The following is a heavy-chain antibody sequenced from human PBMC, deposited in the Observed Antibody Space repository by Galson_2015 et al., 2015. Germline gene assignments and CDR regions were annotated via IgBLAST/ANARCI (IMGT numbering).Heavy chain of an antibody. CDR2: ITSSRGHT. J-gene: IGHJ4*02. CDR1: GFTFSSYS. CDR3: ARGEQSAHFDY. Sequence: SLRLSCAASGFTFSSYSMNWVRQAPGKGLEWVSSITSSRGHTYYADSVKGRFTISRDNAKKSVYLQMNSLRVEDTAIYYCARGEQSAHFDYWGQGTLVTVSS. V-gene: IGHV3-21*01. D-gene: IGHD1-26*01.